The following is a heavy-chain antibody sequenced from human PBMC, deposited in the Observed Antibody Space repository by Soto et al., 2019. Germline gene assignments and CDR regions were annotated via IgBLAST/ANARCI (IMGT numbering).Heavy chain of an antibody. CDR2: INIDGSST. Sequence: EVQLVESGGGLVQPGGSLRLSCAASGFTFSSYWMHWVRQAPGKGLVWVSRINIDGSSTSYADSVKGRFTISRDNAMNTLYLQMDSLRAEDTAVYYCAGELALSKPDGSGTYAAWGYYYGLDVWGQGTTVTVSS. V-gene: IGHV3-74*01. CDR1: GFTFSSYW. CDR3: AGELALSKPDGSGTYAAWGYYYGLDV. J-gene: IGHJ6*02. D-gene: IGHD3-10*01.